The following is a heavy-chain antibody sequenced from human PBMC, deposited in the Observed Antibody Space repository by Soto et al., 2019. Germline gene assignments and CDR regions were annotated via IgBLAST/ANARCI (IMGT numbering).Heavy chain of an antibody. J-gene: IGHJ4*02. CDR1: GFTFSSYE. Sequence: GGSLRLSCAASGFTFSSYEMNWVRQAPGKGLEWVSYISSSGSTIYYADSVKGRFTISRDNAKNSLYLQMNSLRAEDTAVYYCARNGWFGELAHFDYWGQGTLVTVSS. V-gene: IGHV3-48*03. CDR2: ISSSGSTI. D-gene: IGHD3-10*01. CDR3: ARNGWFGELAHFDY.